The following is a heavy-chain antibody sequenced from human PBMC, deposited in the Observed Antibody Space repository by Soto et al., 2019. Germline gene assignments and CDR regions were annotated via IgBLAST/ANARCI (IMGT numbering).Heavy chain of an antibody. CDR1: GFTFSDYY. J-gene: IGHJ6*03. V-gene: IGHV3-11*01. Sequence: PGGSLRLSCAASGFTFSDYYMSWIRQAPGKGLEWVSYISSSGSTIYYADSVKGRFTISRDNAKNSLYLQMNSLRAEDTAVYYCARVGYCSGGSCYSYYYYMDVWGKGTTVTVSS. D-gene: IGHD2-15*01. CDR2: ISSSGSTI. CDR3: ARVGYCSGGSCYSYYYYMDV.